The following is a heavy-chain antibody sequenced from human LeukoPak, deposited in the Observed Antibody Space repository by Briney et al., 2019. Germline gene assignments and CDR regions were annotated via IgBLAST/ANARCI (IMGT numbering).Heavy chain of an antibody. CDR2: INPNSGGT. J-gene: IGHJ3*02. Sequence: ASVKVSCKASGYTFTGYYMHWVRQAPGQGLEWMGWINPNSGGTNYAQKLQGRVTMTADTSTSTAYMELRSLRSDDTAVYYCARVVLRYFDWLFYSDAFDIWGQGTMVTVSS. CDR3: ARVVLRYFDWLFYSDAFDI. CDR1: GYTFTGYY. D-gene: IGHD3-9*01. V-gene: IGHV1-2*02.